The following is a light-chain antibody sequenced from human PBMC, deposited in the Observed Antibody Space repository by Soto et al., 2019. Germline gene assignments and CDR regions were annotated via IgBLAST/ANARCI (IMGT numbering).Light chain of an antibody. Sequence: EIVLTQSPATLSLSPGERATLSCRASQSVGGNLDWYQQKPGQAPRLLIYDASNSASGIPARFSCSGSGTDFTLPISSIEADDLVVYYCYQHRNWPPLTFGGGTKVEIK. CDR1: QSVGGN. J-gene: IGKJ4*01. CDR2: DAS. V-gene: IGKV3-11*01. CDR3: YQHRNWPPLT.